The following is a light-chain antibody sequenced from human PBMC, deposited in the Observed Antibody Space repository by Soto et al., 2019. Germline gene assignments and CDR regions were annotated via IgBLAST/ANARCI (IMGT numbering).Light chain of an antibody. J-gene: IGLJ1*01. CDR2: EVN. Sequence: QSALTQPASVSGSRGQSITISCGGTSSDVGAYIYVSWYQQFPGKAPKLILYEVNNRPSGVSNRFSGSKSGTTASLTISGLQPEDEADYYCSAYSDIDTKVFGTGTKVTVL. V-gene: IGLV2-14*03. CDR1: SSDVGAYIY. CDR3: SAYSDIDTKV.